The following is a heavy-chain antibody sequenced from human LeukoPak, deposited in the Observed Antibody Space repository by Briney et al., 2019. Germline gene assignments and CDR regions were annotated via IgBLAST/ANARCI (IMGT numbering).Heavy chain of an antibody. Sequence: ASVKVSCKASGYTFTSYGISWVRQAPGRGLEWMGWISAYNGNTNYAQKLQGRVTMTTDTSTSTAYMELRSLRSDDTAVYYCARDQVSMVRGVPDYWGQGTLVTVSS. V-gene: IGHV1-18*04. D-gene: IGHD3-10*01. CDR1: GYTFTSYG. J-gene: IGHJ4*02. CDR2: ISAYNGNT. CDR3: ARDQVSMVRGVPDY.